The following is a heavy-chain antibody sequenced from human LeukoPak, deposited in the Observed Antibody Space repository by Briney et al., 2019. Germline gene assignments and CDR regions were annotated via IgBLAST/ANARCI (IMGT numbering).Heavy chain of an antibody. D-gene: IGHD3-10*01. CDR1: GGSISSYY. J-gene: IGHJ5*02. CDR3: ARDSGTTGEVKFDP. V-gene: IGHV4-4*07. Sequence: PSETLSLTCTVSGGSISSYYWSWIRQPAGTALEWIGRIYTSGTIAYNPSLKSRVTMSVDTSKNQFSLKLSSVTAADTAVYYCARDSGTTGEVKFDPWGQGTLVTVSS. CDR2: IYTSGTI.